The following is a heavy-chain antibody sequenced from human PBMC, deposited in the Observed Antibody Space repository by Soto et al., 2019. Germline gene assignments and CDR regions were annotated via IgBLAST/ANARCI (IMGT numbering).Heavy chain of an antibody. J-gene: IGHJ4*01. V-gene: IGHV3-74*01. CDR3: VRDYYGFDY. CDR1: GFTFNNYW. CDR2: IDNDGSGT. D-gene: IGHD3-3*01. Sequence: EVQLVESGGGVVQPGGSLRLSCAASGFTFNNYWMNWVRRAPGKGLVWVSRIDNDGSGTSYADSVRGRFTISRDNAKNTVDLQMNSLTAEDTAVYYCVRDYYGFDYWGHGILVTVSS.